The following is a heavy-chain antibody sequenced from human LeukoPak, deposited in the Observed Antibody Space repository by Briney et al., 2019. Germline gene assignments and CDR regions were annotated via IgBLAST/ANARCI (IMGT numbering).Heavy chain of an antibody. CDR3: ARTMNYYDSSGYGWFDP. CDR2: IYYSGST. D-gene: IGHD3-22*01. J-gene: IGHJ5*02. Sequence: SETLSLTCTVSGGSISSSSYYWGWKRQPPGKGLEWIGSIYYSGSTYYNPSLKSRVTISVDTYKNQLPLKLSSVTAADTAVYYCARTMNYYDSSGYGWFDPWGQGTLVTVSS. CDR1: GGSISSSSYY. V-gene: IGHV4-39*01.